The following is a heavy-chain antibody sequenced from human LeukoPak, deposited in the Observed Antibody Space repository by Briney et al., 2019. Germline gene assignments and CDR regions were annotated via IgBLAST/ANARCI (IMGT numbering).Heavy chain of an antibody. J-gene: IGHJ3*02. CDR3: RTSCYRCALDI. D-gene: IGHD2-2*01. CDR2: IYYSGST. V-gene: IGHV4-59*01. CDR1: GGSISSYY. Sequence: SETLSLTCTVSGGSISSYYWSWIRQPPGKGLEWIGYIYYSGSTTYNPSLKSRVTISVDTSKNQFSLKLSSVTAAATAVYYCRTSCYRCALDIWGQGTMVTVSS.